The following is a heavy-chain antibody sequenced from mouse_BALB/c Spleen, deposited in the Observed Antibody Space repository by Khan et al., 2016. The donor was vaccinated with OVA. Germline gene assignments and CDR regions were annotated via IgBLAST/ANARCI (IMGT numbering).Heavy chain of an antibody. CDR1: GFSLTSYG. CDR2: IWTGGST. J-gene: IGHJ1*01. CDR3: ARDLCSIHGYFDF. Sequence: QVQLQQPGPGLVAPSQSLSITCTVSGFSLTSYGVHWVRQPPGKGLEWLGVIWTGGSTNYNSALRSRLTINKDNSKSQVFLKMNNLQTDGTAMYCCARDLCSIHGYFDFWGAGTTVTVSS. V-gene: IGHV2-9*02. D-gene: IGHD6-2*01.